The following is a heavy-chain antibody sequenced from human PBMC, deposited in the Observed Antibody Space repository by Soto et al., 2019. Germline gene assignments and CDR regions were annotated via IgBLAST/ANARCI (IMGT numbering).Heavy chain of an antibody. D-gene: IGHD3-22*01. Sequence: SETLSLTCTVSGASITRDGYYWSWLRQHPGKGLEWIGSMHYSGGTYYNPSLKSRVSISVDASKNQFPLKLRSVTAADTAVYYCARVVSMIVVVTQLPYYFDYWGQGSLVTVSS. CDR1: GASITRDGYY. V-gene: IGHV4-31*03. J-gene: IGHJ4*02. CDR3: ARVVSMIVVVTQLPYYFDY. CDR2: MHYSGGT.